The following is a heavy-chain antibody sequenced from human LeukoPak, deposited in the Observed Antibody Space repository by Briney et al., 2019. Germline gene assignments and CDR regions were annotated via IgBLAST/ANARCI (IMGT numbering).Heavy chain of an antibody. D-gene: IGHD3-10*01. J-gene: IGHJ4*02. V-gene: IGHV4-39*01. CDR1: GGSISSSSYY. Sequence: SETLSLTCTVSGGSISSSSYYWGWIRQPPGKGLEWIGSIYYSGSTYYNPSLKSRVTISVDTSKNQLSLKLSSVTAADTAVYYCARLHYGSGSYYYWGQGTLVTVSS. CDR3: ARLHYGSGSYYY. CDR2: IYYSGST.